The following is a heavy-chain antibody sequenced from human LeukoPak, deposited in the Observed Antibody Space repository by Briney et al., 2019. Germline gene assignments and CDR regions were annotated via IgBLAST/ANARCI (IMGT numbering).Heavy chain of an antibody. J-gene: IGHJ3*02. CDR2: ISSSGSTI. Sequence: GGSLRLSCAASGFLFTSYNMNWIRQAPGKGLEWVSYISSSGSTIYYADSVKGRFTISRDNAKNSLYLQMNSLRAEDTAVYYCATSGGYRNAFDIWGQGTMVTVSS. CDR3: ATSGGYRNAFDI. V-gene: IGHV3-11*01. D-gene: IGHD6-19*01. CDR1: GFLFTSYN.